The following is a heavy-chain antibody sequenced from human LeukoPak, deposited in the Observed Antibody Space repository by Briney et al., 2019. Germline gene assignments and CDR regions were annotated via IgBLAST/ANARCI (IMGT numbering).Heavy chain of an antibody. V-gene: IGHV4-31*03. CDR3: ARDSYDSSGYYRYFDY. Sequence: SETLSLTCTVPGGSISSGGYYWSWIRQHPGKGLEWIGYIYYSGSTYYNPSLKSRVTISVDTSKNQFSLKLSSVTAADTAVYYCARDSYDSSGYYRYFDYWGQGTLVTVSS. D-gene: IGHD3-22*01. J-gene: IGHJ4*02. CDR2: IYYSGST. CDR1: GGSISSGGYY.